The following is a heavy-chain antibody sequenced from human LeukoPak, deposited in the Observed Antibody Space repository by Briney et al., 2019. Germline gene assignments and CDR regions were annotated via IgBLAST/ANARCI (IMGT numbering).Heavy chain of an antibody. V-gene: IGHV3-23*01. CDR2: ISGGGDRT. CDR1: GFTFSSYA. CDR3: AKGSDLWFGET. Sequence: GGSLRLSCAPSGFTFSSYAISWVRQAPGEGLEWGSVISGGGDRTYYADSVKGRFTISRDNSKNTLYLQMNRLRAEDSAVFYCAKGSDLWFGETWGQGTLVTVSS. J-gene: IGHJ4*02. D-gene: IGHD3-10*01.